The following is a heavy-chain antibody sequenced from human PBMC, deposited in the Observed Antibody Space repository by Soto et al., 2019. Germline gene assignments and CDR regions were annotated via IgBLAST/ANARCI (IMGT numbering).Heavy chain of an antibody. J-gene: IGHJ4*02. Sequence: QVQLVQSGAEVKKPGSSVKVSCKASGGTFSSYTISWVRQAPGQGLEWMGRIIPILGIANYAQKFQGRVMITADKSTSTAYMELSSLRSEDTAVYYCATHAVAGDNDDYWGQGTLVTVSS. V-gene: IGHV1-69*02. CDR1: GGTFSSYT. CDR2: IIPILGIA. CDR3: ATHAVAGDNDDY. D-gene: IGHD6-19*01.